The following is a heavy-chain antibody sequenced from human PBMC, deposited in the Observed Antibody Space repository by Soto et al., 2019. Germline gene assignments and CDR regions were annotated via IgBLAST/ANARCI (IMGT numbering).Heavy chain of an antibody. V-gene: IGHV3-23*01. J-gene: IGHJ4*02. CDR3: AKDLTNYGDYVVFDY. CDR1: GFTFSSYA. Sequence: PGGSLRLSCAASGFTFSSYAMSWVRQAPGKGLEWVSAISGSGGSTYYADSVKGRFTISRDNSKNTLYLQMNSLRAKDTAVYYCAKDLTNYGDYVVFDYWGQGTLVTVSS. D-gene: IGHD4-17*01. CDR2: ISGSGGST.